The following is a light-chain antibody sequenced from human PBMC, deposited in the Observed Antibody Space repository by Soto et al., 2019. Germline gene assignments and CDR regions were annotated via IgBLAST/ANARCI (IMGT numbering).Light chain of an antibody. CDR2: DVS. J-gene: IGLJ2*01. Sequence: QSALTQPASVSGSPGQSITISCTGTSSDVGGYNYVSWYQQHPGKAPKLMIYDVSNRPSGVSNRFSGSKSGNTASLTISGLQAEDEADYNCRSYTSSSTLVFGGGTKVTVL. V-gene: IGLV2-14*01. CDR1: SSDVGGYNY. CDR3: RSYTSSSTLV.